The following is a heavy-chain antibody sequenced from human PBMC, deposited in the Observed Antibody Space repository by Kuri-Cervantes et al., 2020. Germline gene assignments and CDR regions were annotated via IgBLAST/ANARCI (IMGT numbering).Heavy chain of an antibody. Sequence: ASVKVSCKASGYTFTGYYMHWVRQAPGQGLQWMGWISAYNGNTNYAQKFQGRVTMTRDTSTSTVYMDLKSLRSDDTGVYYCARDSGDDYYGSGSYYNDWGQGTMVTVSS. CDR3: ARDSGDDYYGSGSYYND. J-gene: IGHJ3*01. V-gene: IGHV1-18*04. D-gene: IGHD3-10*01. CDR2: ISAYNGNT. CDR1: GYTFTGYY.